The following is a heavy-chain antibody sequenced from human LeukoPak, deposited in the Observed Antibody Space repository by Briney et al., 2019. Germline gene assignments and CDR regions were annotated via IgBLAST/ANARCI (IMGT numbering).Heavy chain of an antibody. V-gene: IGHV3-30*02. Sequence: PGGSLRLSCAASGFTFSSYGMHWVRQAPGKGLEWVAFIRYDGSNKYYADSVKGRFTISRDNAKNSLYLQMNSLRAEDTAVYYCASLGRDGYSSFDYWGQGTLVTVSS. J-gene: IGHJ4*02. D-gene: IGHD5-24*01. CDR2: IRYDGSNK. CDR1: GFTFSSYG. CDR3: ASLGRDGYSSFDY.